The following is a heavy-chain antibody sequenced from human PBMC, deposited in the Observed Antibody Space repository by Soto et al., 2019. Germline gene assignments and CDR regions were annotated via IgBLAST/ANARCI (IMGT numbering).Heavy chain of an antibody. CDR2: INHSGST. CDR1: GGSFSGYY. D-gene: IGHD1-26*01. Sequence: SETLSLTCAVYGGSFSGYYWSWIRQPPGKGLEWIGEINHSGSTNYNPSLKSRVTISVDTSKNQFSLKLSSVTAADTAVYYCARGWRELQRGRSFDYWGQGTLVTVSS. J-gene: IGHJ4*02. CDR3: ARGWRELQRGRSFDY. V-gene: IGHV4-34*01.